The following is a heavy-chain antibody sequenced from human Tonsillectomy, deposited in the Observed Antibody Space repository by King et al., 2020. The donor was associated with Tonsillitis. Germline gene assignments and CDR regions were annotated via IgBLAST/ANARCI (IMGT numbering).Heavy chain of an antibody. CDR3: ARDAGVVAVHYFDY. CDR1: GFTFNSHA. J-gene: IGHJ4*02. Sequence: VQLVESGGGLVQPGGSLRLSCAASGFTFNSHAMSWVRQAPGKGLEWVSAMGGSARSTYYADSVKGRFTISRDNSKNTLYLQMNSLRAEDTAVYYCARDAGVVAVHYFDYWGQGTLVTVSS. CDR2: MGGSARST. D-gene: IGHD3-22*01. V-gene: IGHV3-23*04.